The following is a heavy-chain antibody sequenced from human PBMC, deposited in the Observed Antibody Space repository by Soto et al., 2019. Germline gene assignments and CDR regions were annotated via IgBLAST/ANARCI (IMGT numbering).Heavy chain of an antibody. CDR2: ISGSGGST. J-gene: IGHJ4*02. CDR3: AKDKIGSVVGAAPFDY. CDR1: GFTFSNYA. D-gene: IGHD1-26*01. V-gene: IGHV3-23*01. Sequence: EVQLLESGGGLVQPGGSLRLSCAASGFTFSNYAMSWVRQAPGKGLEWVSAISGSGGSTYYADSVKGRFTISRDNSKNTLSLQMNSLRAEDTAVYYCAKDKIGSVVGAAPFDYWGQGTLVTVSS.